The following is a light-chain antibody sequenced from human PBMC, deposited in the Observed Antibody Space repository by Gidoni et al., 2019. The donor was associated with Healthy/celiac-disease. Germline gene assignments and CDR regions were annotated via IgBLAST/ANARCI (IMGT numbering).Light chain of an antibody. CDR1: QSVSSSY. CDR3: QQYGSSPELT. V-gene: IGKV3-20*01. Sequence: EIVLTPSPGTLSLSPGERATLSCRASQSVSSSYLAWYQQKPGQDPRLLIYGASSRATGISDRFSGSGSGTDVTLTISRLEPEDFAVYYCQQYGSSPELTFGGGTKVEIK. J-gene: IGKJ4*01. CDR2: GAS.